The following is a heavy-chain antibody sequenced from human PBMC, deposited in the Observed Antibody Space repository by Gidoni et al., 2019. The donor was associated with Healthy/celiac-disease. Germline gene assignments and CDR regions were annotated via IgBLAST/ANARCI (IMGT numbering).Heavy chain of an antibody. J-gene: IGHJ5*02. CDR1: GFTLDDYA. CDR3: AKDSYSYGARGWFDP. Sequence: EVQLVESGGGLVQPGRSLRLSCAASGFTLDDYAMPWVRQAPGKGLEWVSGISWNSGSIGYADSVKGRFTISRDNAKNSLYLQMNSLRAEDTALYYCAKDSYSYGARGWFDPWGQGTLVTVSS. D-gene: IGHD5-18*01. CDR2: ISWNSGSI. V-gene: IGHV3-9*01.